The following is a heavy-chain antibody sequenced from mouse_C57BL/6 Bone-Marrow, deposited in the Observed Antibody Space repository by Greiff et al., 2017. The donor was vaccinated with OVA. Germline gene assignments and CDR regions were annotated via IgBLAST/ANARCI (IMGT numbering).Heavy chain of an antibody. Sequence: VQLQQSVAELVRPGASVKLSCTASGFNIKNTYMHWVKQRPEQGLEWIGRIDPANGNTKYAPKFQGKATITADTSSNTAYLPLSSLTSEDTAIYYCARAYYYSSSYSYWYFDVWGTGTTVTVSS. V-gene: IGHV14-3*01. CDR3: ARAYYYSSSYSYWYFDV. D-gene: IGHD1-1*01. CDR1: GFNIKNTY. J-gene: IGHJ1*03. CDR2: IDPANGNT.